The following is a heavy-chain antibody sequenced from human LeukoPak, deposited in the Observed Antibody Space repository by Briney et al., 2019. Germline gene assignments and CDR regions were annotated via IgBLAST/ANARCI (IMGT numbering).Heavy chain of an antibody. CDR2: INPSGGRT. CDR3: ARDSTGIAARRLAYYFDY. V-gene: IGHV1-46*01. J-gene: IGHJ4*02. Sequence: ASVKVSCKASGYTFTSYYMHWVRQAPGQGLEWMGIINPSGGRTSYAQKFQGRVTMTRDTSTSTVYMELSSLRSEDTAVYYCARDSTGIAARRLAYYFDYWGQGTLVTVSS. CDR1: GYTFTSYY. D-gene: IGHD6-6*01.